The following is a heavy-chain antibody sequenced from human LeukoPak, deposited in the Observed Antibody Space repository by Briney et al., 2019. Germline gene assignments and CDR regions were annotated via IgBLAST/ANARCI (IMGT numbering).Heavy chain of an antibody. CDR3: ARGRTELREEGVFDY. V-gene: IGHV4-59*01. CDR2: IYYSGST. D-gene: IGHD1-26*01. CDR1: GGSISSYY. J-gene: IGHJ4*02. Sequence: SETLSLTCTVSGGSISSYYWSWIRQPPGKGLEWIGYIYYSGSTNYNPSLKSRVTISVDTSKNQFSLKLSSVTAADTAVYYCARGRTELREEGVFDYWGQGTLVTVSS.